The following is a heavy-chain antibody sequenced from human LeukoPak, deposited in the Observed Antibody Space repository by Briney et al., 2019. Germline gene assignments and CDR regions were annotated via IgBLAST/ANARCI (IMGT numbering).Heavy chain of an antibody. J-gene: IGHJ4*02. V-gene: IGHV3-23*01. CDR1: GFTFCSYA. D-gene: IGHD6-19*01. Sequence: GGSLRLSCAASGFTFCSYAMSWVRQAPGKGLEWVSTIGNSGGSTYYADSVKGRFTISRDNSKNTLYLQMNSLRAEDTAVYYCAKNGYSSGWSNVDYWGQGTLVTVSS. CDR3: AKNGYSSGWSNVDY. CDR2: IGNSGGST.